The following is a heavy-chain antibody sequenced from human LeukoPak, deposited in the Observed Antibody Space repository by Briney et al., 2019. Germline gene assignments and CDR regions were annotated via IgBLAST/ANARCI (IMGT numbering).Heavy chain of an antibody. CDR2: INWNGGST. D-gene: IGHD3-22*01. J-gene: IGHJ4*02. Sequence: GGSLRLSCAASGFTFDDYGMSWVRQAPGKGLEWVSGINWNGGSTGYADSVKGRFTISRDNAKNSLYLQMNSLRAEDMALYHCVRVYSAYYDSPIDYWGQGTLVTVSS. CDR3: VRVYSAYYDSPIDY. V-gene: IGHV3-20*01. CDR1: GFTFDDYG.